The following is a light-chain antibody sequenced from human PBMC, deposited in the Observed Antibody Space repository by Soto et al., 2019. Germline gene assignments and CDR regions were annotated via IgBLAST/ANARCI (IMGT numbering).Light chain of an antibody. J-gene: IGKJ5*01. CDR3: QQSYNSPPIT. V-gene: IGKV1-39*01. CDR2: AAS. Sequence: DIQMTQSPSSLSASVGDRVTITCRAGQNIFSSLNWYQQKPGKAPKLLIYAASSLQSGVPSRFSGSGSGTDFTLTITSLQPEDVATYYCQQSYNSPPITFGQGTRLEIK. CDR1: QNIFSS.